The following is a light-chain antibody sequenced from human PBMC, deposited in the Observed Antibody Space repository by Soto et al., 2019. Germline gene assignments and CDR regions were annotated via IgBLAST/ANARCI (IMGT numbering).Light chain of an antibody. Sequence: QSVLAQPASVSGSPGQSITISCTESSSDVGEYKYVSWYQQHPGTAPRLIIYDVGNRPSGVPNRFSGSKSGSTASLTISGLQAEDEADYYCSAYTTSIALYVFGAGTKVTVL. CDR2: DVG. V-gene: IGLV2-14*03. CDR1: SSDVGEYKY. J-gene: IGLJ1*01. CDR3: SAYTTSIALYV.